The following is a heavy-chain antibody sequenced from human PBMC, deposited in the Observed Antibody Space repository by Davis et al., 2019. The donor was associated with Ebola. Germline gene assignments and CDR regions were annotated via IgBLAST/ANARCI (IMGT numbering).Heavy chain of an antibody. CDR2: IYYSGSS. CDR1: GGSITNQY. J-gene: IGHJ4*02. D-gene: IGHD3-10*01. CDR3: ARGDGYGSGGFDD. Sequence: MPSETLSLTCTVSGGSITNQYWSWIRQPPGKGLEWIGYIYYSGSSYYNPSLKSRLTISGDTSKNQLSLKLRSVTAADTAMYYCARGDGYGSGGFDDWGQGARVTVSS. V-gene: IGHV4-59*11.